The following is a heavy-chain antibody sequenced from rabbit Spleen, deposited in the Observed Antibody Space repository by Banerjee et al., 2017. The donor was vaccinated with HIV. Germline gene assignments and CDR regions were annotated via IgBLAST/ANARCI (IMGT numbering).Heavy chain of an antibody. D-gene: IGHD1-1*01. CDR2: IVTGSGST. CDR1: GFTISSSYY. CDR3: ARTISGALMDL. J-gene: IGHJ4*01. V-gene: IGHV1S40*01. Sequence: QSLEESGGDLVQPEGSLALTCKASGFTISSSYYMCWVRQAPGKGLEWIGCIVTGSGSTYYASWAKGRFTISKTSSTTVTLQMTSLTAADTATYFCARTISGALMDLWGPGTLVTVS.